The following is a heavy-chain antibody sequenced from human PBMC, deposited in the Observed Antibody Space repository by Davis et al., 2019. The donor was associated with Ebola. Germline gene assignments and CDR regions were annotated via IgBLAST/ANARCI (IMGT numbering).Heavy chain of an antibody. CDR1: GGSVSSGSYY. CDR3: ARSPRAARVLDAFDI. D-gene: IGHD2-15*01. Sequence: PSETLSLTCTVSGGSVSSGSYYWSWIRQPPGKGLEWIGYIYYSGSTNYNPSLKSRVTISVDTSKNQFSLKLSSVTAADTAVYYCARSPRAARVLDAFDIWGQGTMVTVSS. CDR2: IYYSGST. V-gene: IGHV4-61*01. J-gene: IGHJ3*02.